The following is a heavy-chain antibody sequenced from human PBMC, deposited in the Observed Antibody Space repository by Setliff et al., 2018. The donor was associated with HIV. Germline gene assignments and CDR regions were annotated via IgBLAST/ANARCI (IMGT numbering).Heavy chain of an antibody. Sequence: KPSETLSLTCAVSGGSISSTNWWNWVRQPPGKGLEWIREIYHSGDTNYNPSLKSRVTISVDKSKNQFSLKLTSVTAADTAVYYCARVAAGTYGKGDWFDPWGQGTQVTVSS. J-gene: IGHJ5*02. CDR1: GGSISSTNW. CDR3: ARVAAGTYGKGDWFDP. CDR2: IYHSGDT. V-gene: IGHV4-4*02. D-gene: IGHD3-10*01.